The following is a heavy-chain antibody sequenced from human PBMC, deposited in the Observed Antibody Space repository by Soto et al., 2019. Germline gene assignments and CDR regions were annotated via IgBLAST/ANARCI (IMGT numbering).Heavy chain of an antibody. CDR1: GYTFTSYG. CDR3: ARVWGTIFGVVNRARYGIDV. D-gene: IGHD3-3*01. J-gene: IGHJ6*02. V-gene: IGHV1-18*01. Sequence: ASVKVSWKASGYTFTSYGISWVRQAPGQGLEWMGWISAYNGNTNYAQKLQGRVTMTTDTSTSTAYMELRSLRSDDTAVYYCARVWGTIFGVVNRARYGIDVWGQGTTVTVSS. CDR2: ISAYNGNT.